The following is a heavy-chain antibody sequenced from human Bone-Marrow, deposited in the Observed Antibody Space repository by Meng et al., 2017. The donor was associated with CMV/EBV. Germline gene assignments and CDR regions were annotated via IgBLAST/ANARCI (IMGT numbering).Heavy chain of an antibody. CDR3: TRGLAPYTG. Sequence: GGSLRLSCTAPGSTFGDYAMSWVRQAPGKGLEWVGFIRSKAYGGTTEYAESVKGRFTISRDDSKSIAYLQMNSLKTEDTAMYYCTRGLAPYTGGGQGTLVTVSS. CDR1: GSTFGDYA. CDR2: IRSKAYGGTT. D-gene: IGHD2-2*02. J-gene: IGHJ4*02. V-gene: IGHV3-49*04.